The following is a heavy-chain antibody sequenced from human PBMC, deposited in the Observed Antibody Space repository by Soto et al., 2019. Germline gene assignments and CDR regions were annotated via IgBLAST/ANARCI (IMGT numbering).Heavy chain of an antibody. Sequence: EVQLVESGGGLVQPGGSLRLSCAASGFTLSSYWMHWVRQAPGKGLVWVSRIHSDGSSTSYADSVKGRFTISRDNAKNTLYLHMKSLRAEDTAVYYCARDPGTGYYDSSGYSYDWGQGTLVTVSS. CDR3: ARDPGTGYYDSSGYSYD. J-gene: IGHJ4*02. CDR1: GFTLSSYW. V-gene: IGHV3-74*01. CDR2: IHSDGSST. D-gene: IGHD3-22*01.